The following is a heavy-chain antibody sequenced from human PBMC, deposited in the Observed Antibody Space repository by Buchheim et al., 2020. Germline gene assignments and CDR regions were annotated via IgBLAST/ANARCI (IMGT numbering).Heavy chain of an antibody. Sequence: QVQLVESGGGVVQPGRSLRLSCAASGFTFSSYGMHWVRQAPGKGLEWVAVISYDGSNKYYADSVKGRFTISRDNSKNTLYLQMNSLRAEDTAVYYCARDVVVVVAATLNYYYYGMDVWGKGTT. D-gene: IGHD2-15*01. J-gene: IGHJ6*04. CDR2: ISYDGSNK. CDR1: GFTFSSYG. V-gene: IGHV3-30*03. CDR3: ARDVVVVVAATLNYYYYGMDV.